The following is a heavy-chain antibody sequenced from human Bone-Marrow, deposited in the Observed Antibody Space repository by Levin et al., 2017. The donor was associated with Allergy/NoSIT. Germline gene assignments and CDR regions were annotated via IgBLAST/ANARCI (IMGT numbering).Heavy chain of an antibody. V-gene: IGHV1-2*02. CDR2: INPDGGGT. CDR3: ARDLVGVDAFDF. CDR1: GYTFIDYY. D-gene: IGHD1-26*01. Sequence: GASVKVSCKATGYTFIDYYIHWIRQAPGQGLEWMGRINPDGGGTKFSQKFEGRVTLTRDTSIRTVNMELSSLRSDDTAVYFCARDLVGVDAFDFWGQGTMVIVSS. J-gene: IGHJ3*01.